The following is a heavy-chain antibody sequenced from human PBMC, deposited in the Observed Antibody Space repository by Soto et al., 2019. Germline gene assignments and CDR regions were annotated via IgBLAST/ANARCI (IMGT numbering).Heavy chain of an antibody. CDR1: GFTFSSYW. CDR2: INSDGSST. D-gene: IGHD6-19*01. V-gene: IGHV3-74*01. J-gene: IGHJ4*02. Sequence: GGSLRLSCAASGFTFSSYWMHWDRQAPGKGLVWVSRINSDGSSTSYADSVKGRFTISRDNAKNTLYLQMNSLRAEDTAVYYCARARIAVAGFDYWGQGTLVTVSS. CDR3: ARARIAVAGFDY.